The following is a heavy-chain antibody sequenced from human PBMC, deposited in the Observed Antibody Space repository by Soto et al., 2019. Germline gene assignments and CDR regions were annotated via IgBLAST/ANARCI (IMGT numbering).Heavy chain of an antibody. J-gene: IGHJ4*02. CDR3: AEGQMTSVFRVYTLFDY. V-gene: IGHV3-23*01. CDR1: RFNFSDYA. D-gene: IGHD3-3*01. Sequence: EVQLLESGGTLVQPGGSLRLSCAASRFNFSDYAMTWVRQAPVKGLEWVSTLSGSGGSTYYADSVKGRFTMSRDNSKKTLFLQMNSLRAEDTAVYYCAEGQMTSVFRVYTLFDYWGQGTPVTVSS. CDR2: LSGSGGST.